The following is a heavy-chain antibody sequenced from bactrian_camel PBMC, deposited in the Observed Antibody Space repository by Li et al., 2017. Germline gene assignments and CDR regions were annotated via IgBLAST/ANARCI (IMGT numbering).Heavy chain of an antibody. CDR2: IGKDGGRT. CDR1: GFTFSSYD. J-gene: IGHJ4*01. D-gene: IGHD1*01. V-gene: IGHV3S40*01. Sequence: VQLVESGGGLVQPGSSLRLSCVAPGFTFSSYDMNWVRQAPGKGLEWVSVIGKDGGRTNYADSMKGRFTISRDNDKNTLYLQVNNLKTEDTAVYYCATVGLAYWGQGTQVTVS. CDR3: ATVGLAY.